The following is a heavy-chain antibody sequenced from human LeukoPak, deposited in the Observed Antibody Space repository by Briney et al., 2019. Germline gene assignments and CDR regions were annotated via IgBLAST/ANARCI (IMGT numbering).Heavy chain of an antibody. Sequence: GGSLRLSCAASGFSFSYSGMHWVRQAPGKGLEWVAAVWFGESSQSYPDSVKGRFTISRDNSKNTVWLEMNSLRVEDTAVYYCAKGGRDTSKYYFDYWGQGTQVTVSS. V-gene: IGHV3-30*02. CDR3: AKGGRDTSKYYFDY. J-gene: IGHJ4*02. CDR2: VWFGESSQ. D-gene: IGHD1-26*01. CDR1: GFSFSYSG.